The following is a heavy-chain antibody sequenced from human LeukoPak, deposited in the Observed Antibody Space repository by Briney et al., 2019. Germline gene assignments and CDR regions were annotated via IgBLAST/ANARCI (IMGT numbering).Heavy chain of an antibody. CDR1: GFSFSSYD. V-gene: IGHV3-13*01. CDR3: AKEYRSSWYRFDS. J-gene: IGHJ4*02. Sequence: GGSLRLSCAASGFSFSSYDMHWVRQVTGKGLEWVSAIATSGDTYYPDSVKGRFTISRDNSKNTLYLQMNSLRTEDTAVYYCAKEYRSSWYRFDSWGQGTLVTVSS. CDR2: IATSGDT. D-gene: IGHD6-13*01.